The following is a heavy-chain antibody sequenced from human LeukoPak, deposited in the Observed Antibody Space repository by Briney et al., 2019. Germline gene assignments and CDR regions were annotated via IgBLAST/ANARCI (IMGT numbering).Heavy chain of an antibody. D-gene: IGHD6-13*01. J-gene: IGHJ3*02. CDR3: ATSTYSTSWYSGAFDI. V-gene: IGHV3-30*03. CDR1: GFSFSSYG. Sequence: GGSLRLSCAASGFSFSSYGMHWVRQAPGKGLEWVSVISYDGSNGYYVDSVKGRFTISRDNSKNTFYLQMNSLRPEDTAVYYCATSTYSTSWYSGAFDIWGQGTMVTVSS. CDR2: ISYDGSNG.